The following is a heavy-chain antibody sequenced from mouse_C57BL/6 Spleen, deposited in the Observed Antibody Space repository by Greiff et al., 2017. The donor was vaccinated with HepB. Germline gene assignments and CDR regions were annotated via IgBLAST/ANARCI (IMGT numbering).Heavy chain of an antibody. V-gene: IGHV1-52*01. CDR1: GYTFTSYW. Sequence: QVQLKQPGAELVRPGSSVKLSCKASGYTFTSYWMHWVKQRPIQGLEWIGNIDPSDSETHYNQKFKDKATLTVDKSSSTAYMQLSSLTSEDSAVYYCARSYYSNYVLFAYWGQGTLVTVSA. J-gene: IGHJ3*01. CDR2: IDPSDSET. D-gene: IGHD2-5*01. CDR3: ARSYYSNYVLFAY.